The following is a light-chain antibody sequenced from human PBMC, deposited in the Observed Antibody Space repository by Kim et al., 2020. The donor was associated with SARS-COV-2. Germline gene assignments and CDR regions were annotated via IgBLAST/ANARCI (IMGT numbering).Light chain of an antibody. CDR3: QQYNNWPET. Sequence: EMVMRQSPATLSLSPGERATLSCRASQSVNSNLAWYQQKPGQAPRLLIYGASTRATSIPARFSGSGSGTDFTLTISSLQSEDFAVYYCQQYNNWPETFGQGTKVEI. V-gene: IGKV3-15*01. CDR2: GAS. J-gene: IGKJ1*01. CDR1: QSVNSN.